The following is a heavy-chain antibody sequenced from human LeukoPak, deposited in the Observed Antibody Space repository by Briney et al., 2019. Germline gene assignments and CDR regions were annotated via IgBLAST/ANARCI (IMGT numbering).Heavy chain of an antibody. V-gene: IGHV1-2*02. Sequence: ASVKVSCTTSGYTFTAKYMQWVRQAPGQGLEWMGWLNPRSGATKYAQKFQGRVTMTGDTSINTAYMELSRLTSDDTAVYYCARYRCETTSGCEDTDAFDTWGQGTMVTVSS. J-gene: IGHJ3*02. CDR3: ARYRCETTSGCEDTDAFDT. CDR2: LNPRSGAT. D-gene: IGHD2/OR15-2a*01. CDR1: GYTFTAKY.